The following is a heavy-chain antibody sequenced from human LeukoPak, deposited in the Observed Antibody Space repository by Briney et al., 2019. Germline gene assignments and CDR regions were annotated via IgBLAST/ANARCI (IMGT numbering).Heavy chain of an antibody. CDR2: IYYSGST. CDR3: ARLKYYYDSSGSRAEYFQH. CDR1: GGSISSYY. J-gene: IGHJ1*01. V-gene: IGHV4-59*01. Sequence: SETLSLTCTVSGGSISSYYWSWIRQPPGKGLEWIGYIYYSGSTNYNPSLKSRVTISVDTSKNQFSLMLTSVTAADTAVYYCARLKYYYDSSGSRAEYFQHWGQGTLVTASS. D-gene: IGHD3-22*01.